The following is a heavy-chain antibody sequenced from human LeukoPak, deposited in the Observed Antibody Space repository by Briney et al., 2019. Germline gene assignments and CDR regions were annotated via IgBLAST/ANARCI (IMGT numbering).Heavy chain of an antibody. CDR1: GGSISSHY. CDR2: IYYSGST. J-gene: IGHJ4*02. V-gene: IGHV4-59*11. D-gene: IGHD2-15*01. Sequence: SETLSLTCTVSGGSISSHYWSWIRQSPGKGLEWIGYIYYSGSTYYNPSLKSRVTISVDTSKNQFSLKLSSVTAADTAVYYCASTGRVAATKYYFDYWGQGTLVTVSS. CDR3: ASTGRVAATKYYFDY.